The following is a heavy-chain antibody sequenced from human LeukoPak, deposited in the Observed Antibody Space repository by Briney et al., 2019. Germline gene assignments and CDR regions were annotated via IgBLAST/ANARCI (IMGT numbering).Heavy chain of an antibody. Sequence: PSETLSLTCAVYGGSFSGYYWSWIRQPPGKGLEWIGEINHSGSTNYNPSLKSRVTISVDTSKNQFSLKLSSVTAADTAVYYCAKDLDRVTGFDYWGQGTLVTVSS. CDR3: AKDLDRVTGFDY. J-gene: IGHJ4*02. V-gene: IGHV4-34*01. CDR1: GGSFSGYY. D-gene: IGHD5-18*01. CDR2: INHSGST.